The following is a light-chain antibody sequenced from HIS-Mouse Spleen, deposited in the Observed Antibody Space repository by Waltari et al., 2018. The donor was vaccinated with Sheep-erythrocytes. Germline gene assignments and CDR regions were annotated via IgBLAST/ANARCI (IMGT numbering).Light chain of an antibody. Sequence: QSALTQPPSASGSPGQSVTISCTGTSSDVGGYNYVSWYQQHPGKAPTLMIYEVSKRPSWLPDRFSGSKSGNTASLTVSGLQAEDEADYYCSSYAGSNNWVFGGGTKLTVL. CDR3: SSYAGSNNWV. J-gene: IGLJ3*02. CDR1: SSDVGGYNY. CDR2: EVS. V-gene: IGLV2-8*01.